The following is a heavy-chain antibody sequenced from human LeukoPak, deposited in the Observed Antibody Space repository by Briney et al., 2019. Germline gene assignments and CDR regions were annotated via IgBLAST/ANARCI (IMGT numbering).Heavy chain of an antibody. Sequence: GGSLRLSCAASGFTFSSYGMSWVRQAPGKGLEWVSAISGSGGSTYYADSVKGRFTISRDNSKNTLYLQMNSLRAEDTAVYYCAKSHITFGGVIVMDAFDVWGQGTMVTVSS. J-gene: IGHJ3*01. CDR3: AKSHITFGGVIVMDAFDV. CDR1: GFTFSSYG. D-gene: IGHD3-16*02. CDR2: ISGSGGST. V-gene: IGHV3-23*01.